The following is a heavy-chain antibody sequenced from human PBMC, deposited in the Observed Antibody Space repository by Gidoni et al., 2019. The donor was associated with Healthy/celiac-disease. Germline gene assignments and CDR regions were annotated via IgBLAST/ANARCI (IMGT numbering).Heavy chain of an antibody. CDR2: ISGSGGST. CDR1: GFTFSSYA. CDR3: AKDHVGSSWYGYYYYYYGMDV. D-gene: IGHD6-13*01. V-gene: IGHV3-23*01. J-gene: IGHJ6*02. Sequence: EVQLLESGGGLVQPGGSLRLSCAASGFTFSSYAMSWVRPAPGKGLEWVSAISGSGGSTSYADSVKGRFTISRDNSKNTLYLQMNSRRAEDTAVYYCAKDHVGSSWYGYYYYYYGMDVWGQGTTVTVSS.